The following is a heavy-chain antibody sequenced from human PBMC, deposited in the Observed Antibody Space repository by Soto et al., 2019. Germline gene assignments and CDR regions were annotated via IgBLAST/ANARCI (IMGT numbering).Heavy chain of an antibody. V-gene: IGHV1-69*13. CDR1: GGTFSSYA. D-gene: IGHD2-2*02. CDR2: IIPIFGTA. Sequence: SVKVSCKASGGTFSSYAISWVRQAPGQGLEWMGGIIPIFGTANYAQKFQGRVTITADESTSTAYMELSSLRSEDTAVYYCANSKDCSSTSCYIGPGAFDIWGQGTMVTVSS. CDR3: ANSKDCSSTSCYIGPGAFDI. J-gene: IGHJ3*02.